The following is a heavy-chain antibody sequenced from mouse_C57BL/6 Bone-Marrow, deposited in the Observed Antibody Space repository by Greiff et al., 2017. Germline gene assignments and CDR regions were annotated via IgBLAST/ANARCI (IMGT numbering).Heavy chain of an antibody. CDR2: IYPRSGNT. J-gene: IGHJ4*01. CDR1: GYTFTSYG. D-gene: IGHD3-2*02. Sequence: LVESGAELARPGASVKLSCKASGYTFTSYGISWVKQRTGQGLEWIGEIYPRSGNTYYNEKFKGKATLTADKSSSTAYMELRSLTSEDSAVYFCARDRLPDYYAMDYWGQGTSVTVSS. V-gene: IGHV1-81*01. CDR3: ARDRLPDYYAMDY.